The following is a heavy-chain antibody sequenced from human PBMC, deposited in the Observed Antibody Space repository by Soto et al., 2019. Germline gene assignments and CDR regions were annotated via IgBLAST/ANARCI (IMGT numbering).Heavy chain of an antibody. CDR1: GGNFSSYA. J-gene: IGHJ6*02. CDR3: ARHDCISSSCYYYYYYGMDV. CDR2: IIPIFDTA. Sequence: AVKVSCKASGGNFSSYAISWVRQAPGQGLEWMGGIIPIFDTANYAQKFQGRVTITADESTSTAYMELSSLRSEDTAVYYCARHDCISSSCYYYYYYGMDVWGQGTTVTVSS. V-gene: IGHV1-69*13. D-gene: IGHD2-15*01.